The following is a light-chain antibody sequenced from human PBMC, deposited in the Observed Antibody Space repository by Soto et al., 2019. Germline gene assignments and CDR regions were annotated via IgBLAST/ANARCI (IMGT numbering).Light chain of an antibody. CDR3: KQRDNGPPIT. J-gene: IGKJ5*01. Sequence: ERELTLSRATLYKTQGERATLSCRTSQRHSSYLAWYQQNPGQAPRLLIYDAFHRATGIPARFSGSGSGTDFPLTISSLEPEDFAVYYCKQRDNGPPITFGQGTRLE. CDR1: QRHSSY. V-gene: IGKV3-11*01. CDR2: DAF.